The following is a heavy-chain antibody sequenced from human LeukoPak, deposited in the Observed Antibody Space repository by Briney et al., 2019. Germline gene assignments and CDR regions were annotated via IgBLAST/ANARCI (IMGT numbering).Heavy chain of an antibody. D-gene: IGHD3-10*01. Sequence: GGSLRLSCAASGFTFTNYAMSWVRQAPGKGLEWVSGMSGRGVSTYYADSVKGRFTISRDNSKNTLYLQMNSLRAEDTALYYCAKEPTPGGAFYFDSWGQGTLVTVSS. CDR2: MSGRGVST. V-gene: IGHV3-23*01. CDR3: AKEPTPGGAFYFDS. J-gene: IGHJ4*02. CDR1: GFTFTNYA.